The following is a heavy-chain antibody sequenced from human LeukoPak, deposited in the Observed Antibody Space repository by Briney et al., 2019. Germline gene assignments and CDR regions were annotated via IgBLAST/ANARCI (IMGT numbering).Heavy chain of an antibody. J-gene: IGHJ4*02. D-gene: IGHD4-11*01. CDR3: AREDSYSNSFDY. V-gene: IGHV3-21*01. Sequence: GGSLRLSCAASGFSFSNYNMNWVRQAPGKGLEWVSSISSSSSYIYYPDSVKGRFTISRDNAKNSLYLQMNSLRAEDTAVYYCAREDSYSNSFDYWGQGTRVTVSS. CDR1: GFSFSNYN. CDR2: ISSSSSYI.